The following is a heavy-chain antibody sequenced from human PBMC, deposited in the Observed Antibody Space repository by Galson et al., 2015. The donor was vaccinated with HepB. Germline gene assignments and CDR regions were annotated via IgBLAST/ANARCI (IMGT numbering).Heavy chain of an antibody. Sequence: SLRLSCAASGFAFSSSWMSWVRQAPGKGLEWVANIKQDGSEKNYVDSVKGRFTISRDNVKNSLYLQMNSLRVEDTAVYYCARWDHWGQGTLVTVSS. J-gene: IGHJ4*02. CDR1: GFAFSSSW. CDR2: IKQDGSEK. CDR3: ARWDH. V-gene: IGHV3-7*01.